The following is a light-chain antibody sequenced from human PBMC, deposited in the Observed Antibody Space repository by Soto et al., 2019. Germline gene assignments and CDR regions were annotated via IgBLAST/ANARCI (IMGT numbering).Light chain of an antibody. V-gene: IGKV3-20*01. J-gene: IGKJ2*01. CDR1: QSVSSRD. CDR2: GTS. CDR3: QQYGSSPLYT. Sequence: ESVLTQSPGTLSLSPGERATLSCRASQSVSSRDLAWYQQKPGQAPRLLIYGTSTRDTGIPDRFSGSGSETDFTLTISRLEPEDFAVYYCQQYGSSPLYTFGQGTKLEIK.